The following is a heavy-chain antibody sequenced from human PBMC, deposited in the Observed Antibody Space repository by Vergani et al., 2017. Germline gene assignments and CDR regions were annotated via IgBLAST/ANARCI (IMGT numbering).Heavy chain of an antibody. CDR2: ISGSGVST. Sequence: EVQLLESGGGLVQPGGSLRLSCAASGFTFSSYAMSWVRQAPGKGLEWVSAISGSGVSTYYADSVKGRFTISRVNSKNQLYLQMNSLRAEDTAVYYCANLGGDEYSYYWGQGTLVTVSS. CDR1: GFTFSSYA. D-gene: IGHD2/OR15-2a*01. CDR3: ANLGGDEYSYY. V-gene: IGHV3-23*01. J-gene: IGHJ4*02.